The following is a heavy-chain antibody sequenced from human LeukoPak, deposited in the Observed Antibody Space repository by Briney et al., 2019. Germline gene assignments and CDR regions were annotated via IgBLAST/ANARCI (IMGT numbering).Heavy chain of an antibody. D-gene: IGHD2-2*01. Sequence: PGGSLRLSCAASGFSFSTYAMNWVRQGPGKGLEWVATISGSGYTTYYADSVKGRFTISRDNSKNTLFLQMDSLRAEDTAVFSCARYCSSSTCQGSSYYFGMDVWGQGTTVTVSS. CDR3: ARYCSSSTCQGSSYYFGMDV. CDR1: GFSFSTYA. CDR2: ISGSGYTT. J-gene: IGHJ6*02. V-gene: IGHV3-23*01.